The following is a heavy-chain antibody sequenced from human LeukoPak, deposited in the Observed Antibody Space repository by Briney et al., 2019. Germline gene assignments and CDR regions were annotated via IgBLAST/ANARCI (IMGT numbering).Heavy chain of an antibody. D-gene: IGHD5-18*01. Sequence: GGSLRLSCAASGFTFSSYAMSWVRQAPGKGLEWVSAISGSGGSTYYADSVKGRFTISRDNSKNTLYMQMNSLRAEDTAVYYCARVRYSYEGFDAFDIWGQGTMVTVSS. CDR1: GFTFSSYA. J-gene: IGHJ3*02. V-gene: IGHV3-23*01. CDR2: ISGSGGST. CDR3: ARVRYSYEGFDAFDI.